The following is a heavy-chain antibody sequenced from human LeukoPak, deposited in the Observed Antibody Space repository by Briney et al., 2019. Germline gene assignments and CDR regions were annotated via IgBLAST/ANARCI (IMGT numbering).Heavy chain of an antibody. CDR1: GYTFTSYG. J-gene: IGHJ4*02. CDR3: ARGRNSWYNY. V-gene: IGHV1-18*01. Sequence: GASVKVSCKASGYTFTSYGISWVRQAPGQGLEWMGWISAYNGNTNYAQKLQGRVTMTRDASIRTAYMELSSLRSEDTAVYYCARGRNSWYNYWGQGTLVTVSS. D-gene: IGHD6-13*01. CDR2: ISAYNGNT.